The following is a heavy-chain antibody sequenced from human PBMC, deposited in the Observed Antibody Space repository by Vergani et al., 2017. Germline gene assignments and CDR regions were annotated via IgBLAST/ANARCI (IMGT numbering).Heavy chain of an antibody. J-gene: IGHJ6*02. D-gene: IGHD1/OR15-1a*01. Sequence: QVQLQESGPGLVKPSQTLSLTCTVSGGSISSRTSYWSWIRQPAGKGLEWIGRVYTSGSTNYNPSLKSRVTMSDDTSKNQFSLKLSSVTATDTAVYYCARGNSAYPSSGMDVWGQGTTVIVSS. CDR1: GGSISSRTSY. V-gene: IGHV4-61*02. CDR3: ARGNSAYPSSGMDV. CDR2: VYTSGST.